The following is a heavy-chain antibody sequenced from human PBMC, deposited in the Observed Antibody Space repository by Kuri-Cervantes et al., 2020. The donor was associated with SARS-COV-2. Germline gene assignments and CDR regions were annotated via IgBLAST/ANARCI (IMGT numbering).Heavy chain of an antibody. D-gene: IGHD2-2*01. V-gene: IGHV4-38-2*02. CDR3: ARSTYGYCSSTSCSPGGAFDI. CDR1: GYSISSGYY. CDR2: IYHSGST. Sequence: SETLSLTCTVSGYSISSGYYWGWIRQPPGKGLEWIGSIYHSGSTYYNPSLKSRVTISVDTSKNQFSLKLSSVTAADTAVYYCARSTYGYCSSTSCSPGGAFDIWGQGTMVTVSS. J-gene: IGHJ3*02.